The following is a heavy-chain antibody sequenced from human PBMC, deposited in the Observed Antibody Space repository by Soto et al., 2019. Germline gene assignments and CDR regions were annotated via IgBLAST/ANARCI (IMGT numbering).Heavy chain of an antibody. Sequence: EVQLLESGGGLVQPGGSLRLSCAASGFTFSSYAMSWVRQAPGKGLEWVSAISGSGGSTYYADSVKGRFTISRDNSKNTRYRQMNSLRAGDTAVYYCAYSSTPFDYWGQGTLVTVS. CDR2: ISGSGGST. J-gene: IGHJ4*02. V-gene: IGHV3-23*01. CDR3: AYSSTPFDY. D-gene: IGHD6-13*01. CDR1: GFTFSSYA.